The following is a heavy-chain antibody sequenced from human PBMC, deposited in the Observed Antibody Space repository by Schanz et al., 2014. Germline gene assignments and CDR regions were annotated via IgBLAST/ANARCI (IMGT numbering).Heavy chain of an antibody. CDR1: GFTFSSYW. D-gene: IGHD2-8*02. CDR3: AKSLESCPGGRCSRGYFDY. V-gene: IGHV3-23*04. CDR2: LSEGGGGT. Sequence: EVQLVESGGGLVQPGGSLRLSCTASGFTFSSYWMHWVRQVPGKGLVWVSALSEGGGGTHYADSVRGRFTISRDNFKGALYLQMSSLRAEDTAVYYCAKSLESCPGGRCSRGYFDYWGQGTLVTVSS. J-gene: IGHJ4*02.